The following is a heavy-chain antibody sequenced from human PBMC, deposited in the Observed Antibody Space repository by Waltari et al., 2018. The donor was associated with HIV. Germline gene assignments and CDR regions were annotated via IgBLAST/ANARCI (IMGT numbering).Heavy chain of an antibody. D-gene: IGHD2-2*01. CDR1: GGAFTNDA. Sequence: QVQLVQSGAEVKKPGSSVKVSCKASGGAFTNDAFSWVRQAPGQGLEWMGGVIPIFGTTNYAQKFQGRVRITADESTSTAYMDLSSLRSEDTAVYYCARVICSTTSCYDLDYYYGMDVWGQGTTVTVSS. CDR2: VIPIFGTT. V-gene: IGHV1-69*13. J-gene: IGHJ6*02. CDR3: ARVICSTTSCYDLDYYYGMDV.